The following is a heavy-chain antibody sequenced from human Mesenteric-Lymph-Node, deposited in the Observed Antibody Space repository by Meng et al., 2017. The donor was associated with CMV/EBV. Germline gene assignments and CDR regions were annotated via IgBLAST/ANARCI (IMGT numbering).Heavy chain of an antibody. V-gene: IGHV3-53*01. J-gene: IGHJ4*02. CDR2: IYSDGST. Sequence: GGSLRLSCAASGFTVSSNYMSWVRQAPGKGLEWVSLIYSDGSTYHADSVKGRFTISRDNAKNSLYLQMNSLRAEDTAVYYCAREPIWGQGTLVTVSS. CDR1: GFTVSSNY. CDR3: AREPI.